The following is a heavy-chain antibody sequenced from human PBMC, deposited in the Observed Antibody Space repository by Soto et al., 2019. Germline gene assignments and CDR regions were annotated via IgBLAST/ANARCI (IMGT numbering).Heavy chain of an antibody. CDR1: GFTFSSYS. D-gene: IGHD2-2*01. J-gene: IGHJ4*02. Sequence: GGSLRLSCAASGFTFSSYSMNWVRQAPGKGLEWVSSISSSSSYIYYADSVKGRFTISRDNAKNSLYLQMNSLRAEDTAVYYCVSRVIVVVPAAIFYCGKGTLATVSS. V-gene: IGHV3-21*01. CDR3: VSRVIVVVPAAIFY. CDR2: ISSSSSYI.